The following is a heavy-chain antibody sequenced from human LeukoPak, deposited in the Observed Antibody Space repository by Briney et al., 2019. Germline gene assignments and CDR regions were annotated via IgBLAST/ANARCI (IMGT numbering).Heavy chain of an antibody. J-gene: IGHJ4*02. CDR1: GLTFSTYA. Sequence: GGSLRLSCAASGLTFSTYAMNWVRQAPGKGLEWVSAISGNGVATYYADSVRGRFTISRDNSKNTLYVQLNSLRAEDTAVYYCAKDLRIAVAGYWGYFDSWGQGSLVTVSS. D-gene: IGHD6-19*01. V-gene: IGHV3-23*01. CDR2: ISGNGVAT. CDR3: AKDLRIAVAGYWGYFDS.